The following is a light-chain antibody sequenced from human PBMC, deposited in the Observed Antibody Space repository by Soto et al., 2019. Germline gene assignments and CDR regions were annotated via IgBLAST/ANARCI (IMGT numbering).Light chain of an antibody. CDR1: QSVLSSSNNKNY. CDR2: WAS. V-gene: IGKV4-1*01. Sequence: DIVLTHSPNSLAGSRGERATSNCTSRQSVLSSSNNKNYLAWYQQKPGQPPKLLIYWASTRESGVPDRFSGSGSGTDFTLTIGSLQAEDVAVYYCQQYYTTPAITFGQGTRLEIK. CDR3: QQYYTTPAIT. J-gene: IGKJ5*01.